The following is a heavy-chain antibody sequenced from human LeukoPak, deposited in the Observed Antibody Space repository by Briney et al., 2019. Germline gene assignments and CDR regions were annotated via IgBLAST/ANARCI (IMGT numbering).Heavy chain of an antibody. CDR2: ISYDGSKK. V-gene: IGHV3-30-3*01. J-gene: IGHJ4*02. CDR3: ARSWFDSSAYLDY. CDR1: GFTFSRYA. Sequence: SGGSLRLSCAASGFTFSRYAMHWVRQAPGKGLEWVAVISYDGSKKYYADSVKGRFTISRDNSKNTLDLQMSTLRPEDTAVYYCARSWFDSSAYLDYWGQGTLVTVSS. D-gene: IGHD3-22*01.